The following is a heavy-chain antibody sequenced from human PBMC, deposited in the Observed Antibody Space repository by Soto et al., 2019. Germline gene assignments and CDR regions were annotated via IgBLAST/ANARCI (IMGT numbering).Heavy chain of an antibody. J-gene: IGHJ6*02. Sequence: PGGSLRLSCAASGFTFNSYTINWVRQAPGKGLEWVSSISTSGRYIYYADSVKGRFTVSRDNAKNSLYLQMNSLTGEDTAVYYCARSRGPTSRYYNGMDVWGQGTTVTVSS. CDR3: ARSRGPTSRYYNGMDV. CDR2: ISTSGRYI. D-gene: IGHD3-16*01. V-gene: IGHV3-21*01. CDR1: GFTFNSYT.